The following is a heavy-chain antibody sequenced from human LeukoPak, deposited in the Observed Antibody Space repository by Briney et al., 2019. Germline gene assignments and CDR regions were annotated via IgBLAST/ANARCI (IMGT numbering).Heavy chain of an antibody. J-gene: IGHJ6*02. Sequence: SETLSLTCTVSGGSISSYYWSWIRQPPGKGLEWIGYIYYSGSTNYNPSLKSRVTISVDTSKNQFSLKLSSVTAADTAVYYCARLPYSSSWYGYYYGMNVWGQGTTVTVSS. CDR3: ARLPYSSSWYGYYYGMNV. CDR1: GGSISSYY. D-gene: IGHD6-13*01. V-gene: IGHV4-59*08. CDR2: IYYSGST.